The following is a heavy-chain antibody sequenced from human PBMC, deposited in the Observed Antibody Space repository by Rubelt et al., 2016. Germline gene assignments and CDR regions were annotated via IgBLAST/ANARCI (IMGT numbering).Heavy chain of an antibody. J-gene: IGHJ4*02. CDR3: ATNHRGPIDY. V-gene: IGHV3-15*07. CDR2: IKSKTDGWTT. Sequence: EVQLVESGGGLVKPGGSLRLSCAASGFTFNNAWMIWVRQAPGKGLEWVGRIKSKTDGWTTDYAAPVKGSFTISRDDSKNTLALQRNSLKSEDTAVYYCATNHRGPIDYWGQGTLVTVSS. CDR1: GFTFNNAW. D-gene: IGHD3-16*02.